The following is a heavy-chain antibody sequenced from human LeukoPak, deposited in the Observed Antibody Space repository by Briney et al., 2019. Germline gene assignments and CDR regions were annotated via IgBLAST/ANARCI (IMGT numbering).Heavy chain of an antibody. Sequence: GGSLTLSCAASGFIFGRDSMNWVRQAPGRGLEWISYISRDSDIRYYADSVKGRFTISRDNAKNSLYLQMNSLRADDTAVYYCARFAAGGSYYYYMDVWGKGTTVTVSS. J-gene: IGHJ6*03. CDR3: ARFAAGGSYYYYMDV. D-gene: IGHD6-25*01. V-gene: IGHV3-48*01. CDR2: ISRDSDIR. CDR1: GFIFGRDS.